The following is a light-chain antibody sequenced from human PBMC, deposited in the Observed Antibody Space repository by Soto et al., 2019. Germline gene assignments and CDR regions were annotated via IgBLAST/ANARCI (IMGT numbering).Light chain of an antibody. CDR2: DAS. CDR1: QSVSIY. Sequence: EIVLTQSPGTLSLSPGDRATLSCRASQSVSIYLAWYQQKPGQAPRLLIYDASNRVTGIPARFSGSVSGTDFTLTISLVEPEDFAVYYCQQRVDWLTFGGGTKLEIK. V-gene: IGKV3-11*01. J-gene: IGKJ4*01. CDR3: QQRVDWLT.